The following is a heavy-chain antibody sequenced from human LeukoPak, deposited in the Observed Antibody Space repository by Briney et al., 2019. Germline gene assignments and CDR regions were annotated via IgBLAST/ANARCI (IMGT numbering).Heavy chain of an antibody. D-gene: IGHD6-13*01. J-gene: IGHJ4*02. V-gene: IGHV3-7*01. CDR2: IKQDGSEK. Sequence: PGGSLRLSCAASGFTFSSYWMSWVRQAPGKGLERVANIKQDGSEKYYVDSVKGRFTISRDNAKNSLYLQLNSLRAEDTAVYYCARGSGIASYYFDYWGQGTLVTVSS. CDR1: GFTFSSYW. CDR3: ARGSGIASYYFDY.